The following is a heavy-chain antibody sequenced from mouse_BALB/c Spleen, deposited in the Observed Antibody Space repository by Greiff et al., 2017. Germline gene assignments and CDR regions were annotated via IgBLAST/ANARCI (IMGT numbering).Heavy chain of an antibody. CDR2: ISYSGST. V-gene: IGHV3-2*02. J-gene: IGHJ4*01. CDR1: GYSITSDYA. Sequence: DVQLQESGPGLVKPSQSLSLTCTVTGYSITSDYAWNWIRQFPGNKLEWMGYISYSGSTSYNPSLKSRISITRDTSKNQFFLQLNSVTTEDTATYYCARNSPYYAMDYWGQGTSVTVSA. CDR3: ARNSPYYAMDY.